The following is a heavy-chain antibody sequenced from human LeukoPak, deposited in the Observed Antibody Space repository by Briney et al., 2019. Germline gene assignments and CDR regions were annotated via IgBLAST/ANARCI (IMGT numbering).Heavy chain of an antibody. V-gene: IGHV4-4*07. D-gene: IGHD7-27*01. Sequence: SDTLSLTCTVSGGSISSYYWSWIRQPAGKGLEWIGRIYMSGSTDYNPSFKSRVTMSVDTSKNQVSLKLRSVTAADTAVYYCARVVWGGDFHYSLDVWGKGTTVIVSS. CDR2: IYMSGST. CDR3: ARVVWGGDFHYSLDV. CDR1: GGSISSYY. J-gene: IGHJ6*03.